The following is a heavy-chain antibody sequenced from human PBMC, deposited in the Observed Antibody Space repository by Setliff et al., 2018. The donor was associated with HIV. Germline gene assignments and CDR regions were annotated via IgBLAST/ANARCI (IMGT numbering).Heavy chain of an antibody. V-gene: IGHV4-4*07. J-gene: IGHJ6*03. D-gene: IGHD3-10*01. Sequence: PSETLSLTCTVSGGSFSSYHWSWIRHRAGKGLEWIGHIYASGSTKYNPSLESRVTMSVDTSRTQFSLKLRSVTAADTAVYYCARVGASGAPSTMDYYYYMDVWGKGTTVTVSS. CDR2: IYASGST. CDR1: GGSFSSYH. CDR3: ARVGASGAPSTMDYYYYMDV.